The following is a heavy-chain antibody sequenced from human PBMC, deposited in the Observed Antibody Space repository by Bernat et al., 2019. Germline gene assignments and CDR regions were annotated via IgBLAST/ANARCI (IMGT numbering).Heavy chain of an antibody. V-gene: IGHV4-34*01. CDR1: VGSFIVYY. Sequence: QVQLQQWGAGLLKPSETLSLTCAVYVGSFIVYYWSGIRQPPGKGRRCIGEINHSGSTNYNPSLKSRVTISVDTSKNQFSLKLSSVTAADTAVYYCARKHTVTTIYYYYYMDVWGKGTTVTVSS. CDR2: INHSGST. CDR3: ARKHTVTTIYYYYYMDV. D-gene: IGHD4-11*01. J-gene: IGHJ6*03.